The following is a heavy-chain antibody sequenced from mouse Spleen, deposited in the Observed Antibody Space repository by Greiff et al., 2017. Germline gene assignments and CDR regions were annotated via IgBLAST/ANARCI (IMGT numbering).Heavy chain of an antibody. CDR3: TRGNGNYEVYFDY. J-gene: IGHJ2*01. V-gene: IGHV1-5*01. CDR1: GYTFTSYW. Sequence: EVQLQQSGTVLARPGASVKMSCKTSGYTFTSYWMHWVKQRPGQGLEWIGAIYPGNSDTSYNQKFKGKAKLTAVTSASTAYMELSSLTNEDSAVYYCTRGNGNYEVYFDYWGQGTTLTVSS. CDR2: IYPGNSDT. D-gene: IGHD2-1*01.